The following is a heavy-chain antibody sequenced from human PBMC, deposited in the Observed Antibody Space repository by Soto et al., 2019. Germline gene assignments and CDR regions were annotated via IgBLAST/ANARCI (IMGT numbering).Heavy chain of an antibody. Sequence: SETLSLTCTVSGGSISSYYWSWIRQPPGKGLEWIGYIYYSGSTNYNPSLKSRVTISVDTSKNQFSLKLSSVTAADTAVYYCARVPHHLGELSLHDYYFDYWGQGTLVTVSS. V-gene: IGHV4-59*01. CDR2: IYYSGST. D-gene: IGHD3-16*02. CDR1: GGSISSYY. J-gene: IGHJ4*02. CDR3: ARVPHHLGELSLHDYYFDY.